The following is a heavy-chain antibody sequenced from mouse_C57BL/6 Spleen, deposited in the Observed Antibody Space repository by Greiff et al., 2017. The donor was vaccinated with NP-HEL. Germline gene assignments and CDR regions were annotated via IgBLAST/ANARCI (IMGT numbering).Heavy chain of an antibody. J-gene: IGHJ4*01. CDR1: GYTFTSYD. V-gene: IGHV1-85*01. CDR2: IYPRDGSN. CDR3: ARGGYYGSSSYYYAMDY. D-gene: IGHD1-1*01. Sequence: VQLQQSGPELVKPGASVKLSCKASGYTFTSYDINWVKQRPGQGLEWIGWIYPRDGSNKYNEKLKGKATLTVDTSASTAYMELHCLTSEDSAVYFCARGGYYGSSSYYYAMDYWGQGTSVTVSS.